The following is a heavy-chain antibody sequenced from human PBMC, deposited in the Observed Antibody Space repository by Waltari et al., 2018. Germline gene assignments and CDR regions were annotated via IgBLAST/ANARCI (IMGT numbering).Heavy chain of an antibody. CDR3: ASLAAARLFSGWNNYYYYGMDV. V-gene: IGHV4-34*01. CDR2: INHSGST. D-gene: IGHD6-6*01. J-gene: IGHJ6*02. Sequence: QVQLQQWGAGLLKPSETLSLTCAVYGGSFSGYSWRWIRQPPGQGLAWIGEINHSGSTNYNPSLKSRVTISVDTSKNQFSLKLSSVTAADTAVYYCASLAAARLFSGWNNYYYYGMDVWGQGTTVTVSS. CDR1: GGSFSGYS.